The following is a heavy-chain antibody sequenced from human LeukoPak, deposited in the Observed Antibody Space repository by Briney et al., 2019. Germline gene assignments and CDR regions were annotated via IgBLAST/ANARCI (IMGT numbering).Heavy chain of an antibody. J-gene: IGHJ6*02. CDR3: ARDGIAAALGYYYYYGMDV. CDR1: GYTFTSYG. D-gene: IGHD6-13*01. CDR2: ISAYNGNT. Sequence: GASVKVSCKASGYTFTSYGISWVRQAPGQGLEWMGWISAYNGNTNYAQKLQGRVTMTTDTSTSTAYMELRSLRSDDTAVYYCARDGIAAALGYYYYYGMDVWGQGTTVTVSS. V-gene: IGHV1-18*01.